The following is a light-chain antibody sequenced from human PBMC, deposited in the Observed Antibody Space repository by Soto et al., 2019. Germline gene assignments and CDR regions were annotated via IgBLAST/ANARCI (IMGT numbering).Light chain of an antibody. J-gene: IGKJ5*01. Sequence: DIQMTQSPSSLSASVGDTVTITCRSSQDVGRWLSWYQQKPGKAPKILIFAASSLEAGVPSRFRGSGSGTDFTFTISRLQPEDLATYYRHQYENLPTFGQGTRLENK. CDR3: HQYENLPT. CDR1: QDVGRW. CDR2: AAS. V-gene: IGKV1-33*01.